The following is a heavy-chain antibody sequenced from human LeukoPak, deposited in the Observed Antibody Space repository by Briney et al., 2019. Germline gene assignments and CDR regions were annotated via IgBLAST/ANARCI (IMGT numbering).Heavy chain of an antibody. CDR2: ISSSGSTI. Sequence: GGSLRLSCAASGFTFSSYEMNWVRQAPGKGLEWVSYISSSGSTIYYADSVKGRFTISRDNAKNSLYLQMNSLRAEDTAVYYCARNLDGSGSYVYWGQGTLVTVSS. J-gene: IGHJ4*02. CDR1: GFTFSSYE. CDR3: ARNLDGSGSYVY. D-gene: IGHD3-10*01. V-gene: IGHV3-48*03.